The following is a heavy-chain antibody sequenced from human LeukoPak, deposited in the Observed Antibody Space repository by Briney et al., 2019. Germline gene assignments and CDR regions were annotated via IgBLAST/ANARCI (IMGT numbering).Heavy chain of an antibody. D-gene: IGHD6-13*01. CDR2: IESTSSPI. Sequence: GSLRLSCAASGFTFSSSNMNWVRQAPGKGLEWVSYIESTSSPIYYTDSVKGRFTISRDNAKNSLYLQMNSLRAEDTALYYCAKAGYSTDGVFDYWGQGTLVTVSS. J-gene: IGHJ4*02. CDR1: GFTFSSSN. CDR3: AKAGYSTDGVFDY. V-gene: IGHV3-48*04.